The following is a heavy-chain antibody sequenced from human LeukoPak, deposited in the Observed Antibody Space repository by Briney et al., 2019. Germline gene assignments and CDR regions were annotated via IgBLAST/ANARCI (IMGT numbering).Heavy chain of an antibody. CDR3: ARPEYSSSVRPVTGVDV. J-gene: IGHJ6*04. CDR1: GGSISSYY. V-gene: IGHV4-59*01. Sequence: SETLSLTCTVSGGSISSYYWSWIRQPPGKGLEWIGYIYYTGSTNYNPSLKSRVTMSVDTSKNQLSLKLNSVAAADTAVYYCARPEYSSSVRPVTGVDVWGRGTTVTVSS. D-gene: IGHD6-6*01. CDR2: IYYTGST.